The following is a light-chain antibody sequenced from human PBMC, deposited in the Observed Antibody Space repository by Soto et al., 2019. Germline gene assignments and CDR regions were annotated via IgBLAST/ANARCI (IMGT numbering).Light chain of an antibody. CDR2: GNS. CDR1: SSNIGAGYD. J-gene: IGLJ1*01. Sequence: QSVLRQPPSVSGAPGQRVTISCTGSSSNIGAGYDVYWYQQLPGIAPKLLIYGNSNRPSGVPDRFSGSKSGTSASLAITGLQAEDEADYYCQSYDSSLSGYVFGTGTKVTVL. CDR3: QSYDSSLSGYV. V-gene: IGLV1-40*01.